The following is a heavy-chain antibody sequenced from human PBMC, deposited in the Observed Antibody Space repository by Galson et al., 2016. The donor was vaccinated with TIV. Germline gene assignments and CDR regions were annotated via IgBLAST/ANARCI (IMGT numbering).Heavy chain of an antibody. CDR2: INAATGST. J-gene: IGHJ6*01. CDR1: GYTLTTYG. D-gene: IGHD5-18*01. CDR3: ARDMGRKYSYGLTDYYHGLDV. Sequence: SVKVSCKASGYTLTTYGIHWVRQAPGQRLEWMGWINAATGSTKYSQKLQGRVTITRDTSANTAHMELSSLRFEDTAVYYCARDMGRKYSYGLTDYYHGLDVWGQGTTVNVSS. V-gene: IGHV1-3*01.